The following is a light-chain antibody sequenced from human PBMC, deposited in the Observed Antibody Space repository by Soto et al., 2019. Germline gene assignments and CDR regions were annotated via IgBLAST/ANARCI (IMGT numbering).Light chain of an antibody. CDR1: QSVSSK. CDR2: GAS. V-gene: IGKV3-15*01. CDR3: QQRIKWPIT. Sequence: EIVMTQSSATLSVSPWERATLSCRASQSVSSKLAWYQQKPGQAPRLLIYGASTRATGIPARFSGSGSGTDFTLTISSLEPADSAVYYCQQRIKWPITFGQGTRLEIK. J-gene: IGKJ5*01.